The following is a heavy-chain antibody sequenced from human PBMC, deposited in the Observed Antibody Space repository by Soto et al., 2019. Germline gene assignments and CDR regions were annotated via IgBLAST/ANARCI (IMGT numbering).Heavy chain of an antibody. CDR2: IYYSGSS. V-gene: IGHV4-31*03. D-gene: IGHD3-22*01. Sequence: SETLSLTCTVSGGSISSGGYYWSWIRQHPGKGLEWIGYIYYSGSSYYNPSLKSRVTISVDTSKNQFSLKLSSVTAADTALYYCARDDSSGYYSGDAFDIWGQGTMVTVSS. J-gene: IGHJ3*02. CDR3: ARDDSSGYYSGDAFDI. CDR1: GGSISSGGYY.